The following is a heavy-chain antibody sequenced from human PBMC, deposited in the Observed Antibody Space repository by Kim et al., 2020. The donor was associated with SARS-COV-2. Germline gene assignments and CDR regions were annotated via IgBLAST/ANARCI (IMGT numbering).Heavy chain of an antibody. CDR1: GFTFNKAW. J-gene: IGHJ2*01. CDR2: IRGKTGGGAA. Sequence: GGSLRLSCAASGFTFNKAWMNWVRQAPGKGLEWVGRIRGKTGGGAADYAAPVEGRFSISRDDLRNTAYLQMNSLKAEDTAVYYCTTDPMGRGLSSGWGTWYFDLWGRGTLVTVSS. CDR3: TTDPMGRGLSSGWGTWYFDL. D-gene: IGHD6-19*01. V-gene: IGHV3-15*01.